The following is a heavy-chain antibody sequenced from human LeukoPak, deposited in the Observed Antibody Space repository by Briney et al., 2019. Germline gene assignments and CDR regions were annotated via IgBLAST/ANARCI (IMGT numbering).Heavy chain of an antibody. CDR1: GFTFSSYD. J-gene: IGHJ6*02. CDR2: INGDGRNI. CDR3: TRDLMDYDVSTGLHHYYMDV. D-gene: IGHD3-9*01. Sequence: GGSLRLSCAASGFTFSSYDMHWVRQDPRKGLVWVSRINGDGRNINYADSVRGRFTISRDNAKNTLYLQMNTLRVEDTAVYYCTRDLMDYDVSTGLHHYYMDVWGQGTTVTVSS. V-gene: IGHV3-74*01.